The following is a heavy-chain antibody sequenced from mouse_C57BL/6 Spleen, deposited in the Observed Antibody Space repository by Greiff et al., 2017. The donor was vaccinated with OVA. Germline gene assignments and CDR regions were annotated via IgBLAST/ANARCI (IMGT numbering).Heavy chain of an antibody. Sequence: EVHLVESEGGLVQPGSSMKLSCTASGFTFSDYYMAWVRQVPEKGLEWVANINYDGSSTYYLDSLKSRFIISRDNAKNILYLQMSSLKSEDTATYYCARDGSGYVGAMDYWGQGTSVTVSS. J-gene: IGHJ4*01. CDR3: ARDGSGYVGAMDY. V-gene: IGHV5-16*01. CDR1: GFTFSDYY. CDR2: INYDGSST. D-gene: IGHD3-2*02.